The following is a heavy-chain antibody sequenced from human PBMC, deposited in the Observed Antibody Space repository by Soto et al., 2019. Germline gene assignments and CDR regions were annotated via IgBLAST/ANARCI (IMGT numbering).Heavy chain of an antibody. D-gene: IGHD6-19*01. CDR1: GLIFSDYH. CDR3: AMLGGWSGGSSGMDV. Sequence: EVQLVESGGGLVQPGGSLRLSCAASGLIFSDYHMDWVRQAPGKGLEWVGRIRRKANSYTTEYAASVKGRFTISRDDSRNAQSLQRSSLKSEDTAVYYCAMLGGWSGGSSGMDVWGQGPRVTVSS. V-gene: IGHV3-72*01. J-gene: IGHJ6*02. CDR2: IRRKANSYTT.